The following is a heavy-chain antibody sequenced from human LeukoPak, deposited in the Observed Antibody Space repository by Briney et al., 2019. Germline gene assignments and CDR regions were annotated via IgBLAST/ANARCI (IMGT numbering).Heavy chain of an antibody. D-gene: IGHD3-10*01. CDR2: IWYDESRK. CDR1: GFTFSSYG. J-gene: IGHJ4*02. Sequence: PGGSLRLSCAASGFTFSSYGMHWLRQAPGKGLEWVAVIWYDESRKDYAESVKGRFTISRDISKNTLFLQANSLRAEDTAVYYCARDGGSGIDYWGQGTLVTVFS. CDR3: ARDGGSGIDY. V-gene: IGHV3-33*01.